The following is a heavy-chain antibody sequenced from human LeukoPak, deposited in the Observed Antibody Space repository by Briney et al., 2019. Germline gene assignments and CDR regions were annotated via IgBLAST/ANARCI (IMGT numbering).Heavy chain of an antibody. CDR1: GFTFSDYY. D-gene: IGHD1-26*01. CDR2: ISKSGDNT. J-gene: IGHJ4*02. Sequence: GGSLRLSCAASGFTFSDYYMSWIRQAPGKGLEWVSYISKSGDNTNYADSVKGRFTISRDNAKNSLYLQMNSLRAEDTAVYYCARVRQSGSPLDYWGQGILVTVSS. CDR3: ARVRQSGSPLDY. V-gene: IGHV3-11*05.